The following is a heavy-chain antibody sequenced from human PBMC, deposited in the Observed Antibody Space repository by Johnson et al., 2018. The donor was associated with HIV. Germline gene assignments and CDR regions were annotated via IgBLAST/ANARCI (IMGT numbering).Heavy chain of an antibody. D-gene: IGHD2-2*01. CDR3: ARDGGDCSSTSCFRHWASAFDI. Sequence: QVQLVESGGGVVRPGGSLRLSCAASGFTFSRYGMHWVRQAPGKGLEWVALISYDGSNKYYGDSVKGRFTISRDNSKNTLYLQMNSLRAEDTAVYYCARDGGDCSSTSCFRHWASAFDIWGQGTMVTVSS. J-gene: IGHJ3*02. V-gene: IGHV3-30*03. CDR1: GFTFSRYG. CDR2: ISYDGSNK.